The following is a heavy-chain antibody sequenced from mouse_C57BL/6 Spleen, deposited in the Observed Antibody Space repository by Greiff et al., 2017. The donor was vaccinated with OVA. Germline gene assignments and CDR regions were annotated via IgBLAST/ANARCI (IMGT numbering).Heavy chain of an antibody. J-gene: IGHJ3*01. CDR1: GYAFSSYW. CDR2: LYPGDGDT. CDR3: ADVLLRIAY. Sequence: VKLQQSGSELVKPGASVKISCKASGYAFSSYWMNWVKQRPGKGLEWIGQLYPGDGDTTYNGKFTGKATLTADKSSSTAYMQLSRLTSEDSAVYFCADVLLRIAYWGQGTLVTVSA. V-gene: IGHV1-80*01. D-gene: IGHD1-1*01.